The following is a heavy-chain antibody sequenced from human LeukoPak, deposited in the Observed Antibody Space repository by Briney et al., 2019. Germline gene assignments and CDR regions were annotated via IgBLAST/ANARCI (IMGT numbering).Heavy chain of an antibody. D-gene: IGHD4-17*01. Sequence: GSLLLSCAASRFRFSSYAINWVRQVPGEGLEWVSAISGSGGTTYYADSVKGRFTISRDNSKNTLYLQMNSLRAEDTAIYYCAKVATVTTYALADYWGQGPLVTVSS. CDR1: RFRFSSYA. CDR2: ISGSGGTT. CDR3: AKVATVTTYALADY. J-gene: IGHJ4*02. V-gene: IGHV3-23*01.